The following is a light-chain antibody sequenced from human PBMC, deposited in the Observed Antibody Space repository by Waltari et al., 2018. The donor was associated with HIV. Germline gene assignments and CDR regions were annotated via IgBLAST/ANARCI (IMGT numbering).Light chain of an antibody. Sequence: DIQMTQSPSTLSASVGDRVTITCRASQSISSWLAWYQQKPGKAPKLLIYKASTLESGVQSRFSGSGSETEFTLTISSLQPDDFATYYCQQYDSYSLAFGGGTKVEIK. J-gene: IGKJ4*01. V-gene: IGKV1-5*03. CDR2: KAS. CDR1: QSISSW. CDR3: QQYDSYSLA.